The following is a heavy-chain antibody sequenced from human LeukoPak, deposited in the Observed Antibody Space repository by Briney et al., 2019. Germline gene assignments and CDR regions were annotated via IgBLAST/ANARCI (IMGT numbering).Heavy chain of an antibody. CDR2: IKSKPDGGTT. CDR1: GFTFSNAW. CDR3: MRTYYYDSSGRKYFDY. J-gene: IGHJ4*02. D-gene: IGHD3-22*01. Sequence: GGSLRLSYAASGFTFSNAWMSWVRQAPGKGLEWVGRIKSKPDGGTTDYAAPVKGRFTISRDDSKNTLYVQMNSLKTEDTAVYYCMRTYYYDSSGRKYFDYWGQGTLVTVSS. V-gene: IGHV3-15*01.